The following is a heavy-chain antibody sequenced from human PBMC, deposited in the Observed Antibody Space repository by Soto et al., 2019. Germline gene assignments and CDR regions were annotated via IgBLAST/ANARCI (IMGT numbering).Heavy chain of an antibody. CDR1: GGSISSHY. V-gene: IGHV4-59*11. CDR2: IDYSGRT. Sequence: PSETLSLTCTVSGGSISSHYWSWIRQTPGKGLEWIGYIDYSGRTNYNPSLKSRVSFSVDTSKNQFSLKLTSVTAADTAVYYCARYYCSSTTCYYFDYWCQGALVTVSS. D-gene: IGHD2-2*01. CDR3: ARYYCSSTTCYYFDY. J-gene: IGHJ4*02.